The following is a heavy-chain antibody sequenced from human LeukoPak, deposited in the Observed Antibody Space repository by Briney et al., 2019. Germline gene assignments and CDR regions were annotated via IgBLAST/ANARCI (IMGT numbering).Heavy chain of an antibody. CDR3: ARHPITRYYDSSGDSAAGPDY. V-gene: IGHV5-51*01. D-gene: IGHD3-22*01. J-gene: IGHJ4*02. Sequence: GESLKISCKGSGYSFATYWIGWVRQMPGKGLEWMGIINPGDSDTGYSPSFQGQVTISADKSIYTAYLQWSSLKASDTAMYYCARHPITRYYDSSGDSAAGPDYWGQGTLVTVSS. CDR1: GYSFATYW. CDR2: INPGDSDT.